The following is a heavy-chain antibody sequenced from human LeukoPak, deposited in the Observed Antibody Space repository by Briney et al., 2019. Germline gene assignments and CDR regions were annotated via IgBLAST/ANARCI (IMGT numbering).Heavy chain of an antibody. CDR2: IYYSGST. J-gene: IGHJ3*02. D-gene: IGHD2-21*01. CDR3: ARETYCGGDCYKGPGNAFDI. Sequence: SETLSLTCTVSGGSISSSSYYWGWIRQPPGKGLEWIGSIYYSGSTYYNPSLKSRVTISVDTSKNQFSLKLSSVTAADTAVYYCARETYCGGDCYKGPGNAFDIWGQGTMVTVSS. CDR1: GGSISSSSYY. V-gene: IGHV4-39*07.